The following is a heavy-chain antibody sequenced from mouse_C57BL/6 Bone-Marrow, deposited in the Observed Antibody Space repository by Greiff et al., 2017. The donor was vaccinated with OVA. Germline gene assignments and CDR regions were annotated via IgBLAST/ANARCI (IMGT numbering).Heavy chain of an antibody. CDR1: GFNIKGDY. J-gene: IGHJ4*01. CDR2: IDPENGDT. CDR3: TTGLRREDGMDY. V-gene: IGHV14-4*01. Sequence: EVQLQQSGAELVRPGASVKLSCKASGFNIKGDYMHWVKQRPEQGLEWIGWIDPENGDTEYASKFQGKATITADTSSNTAYLQLSSLTSEDAAVYYGTTGLRREDGMDYWGQGTSVTVSS. D-gene: IGHD2-4*01.